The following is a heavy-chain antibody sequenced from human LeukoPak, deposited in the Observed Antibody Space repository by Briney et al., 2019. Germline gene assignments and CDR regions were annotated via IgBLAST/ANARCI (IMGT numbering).Heavy chain of an antibody. D-gene: IGHD3-22*01. CDR1: GYTFTNYD. J-gene: IGHJ2*01. V-gene: IGHV1-8*01. CDR3: AQDYYDRSGLLAL. Sequence: ASVKVSCKTSGYTFTNYDLNWVRQATGQGLEWMGWMNPNSGNTGYAQKFQGRVTMTRNTSISTAYMELRSLRSEDTAVYYCAQDYYDRSGLLALWGRGTLVTVSS. CDR2: MNPNSGNT.